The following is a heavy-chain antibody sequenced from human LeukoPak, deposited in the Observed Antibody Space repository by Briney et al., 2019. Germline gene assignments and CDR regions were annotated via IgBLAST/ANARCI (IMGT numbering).Heavy chain of an antibody. Sequence: GGTLRLSCAASGFTFSSYGMSWVRQAPGKGLEWVSAISGSGGSTYYADSVKGRFTISRDNSKNTLYLQMNSLRAEDTAVYYCAKSLGYCSSTSCYFQYYFDYWGQGTLVTVSS. CDR2: ISGSGGST. CDR3: AKSLGYCSSTSCYFQYYFDY. V-gene: IGHV3-23*01. D-gene: IGHD2-2*01. CDR1: GFTFSSYG. J-gene: IGHJ4*02.